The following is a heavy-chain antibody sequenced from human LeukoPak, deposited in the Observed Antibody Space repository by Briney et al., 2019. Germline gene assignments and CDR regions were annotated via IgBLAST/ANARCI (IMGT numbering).Heavy chain of an antibody. Sequence: PSQTLSLTCTVSGGSVSSGYYYWSWIRQPPGKGLEWIGYIYYSGSTYYNPSLKIRVSISVDTSKNQFSLKLSSVTAADTAVYYCARVAPPTYCSGGSCYSAAFDIWGQGTMVTVSS. V-gene: IGHV4-30-4*01. CDR2: IYYSGST. J-gene: IGHJ3*02. CDR1: GGSVSSGYYY. D-gene: IGHD2-15*01. CDR3: ARVAPPTYCSGGSCYSAAFDI.